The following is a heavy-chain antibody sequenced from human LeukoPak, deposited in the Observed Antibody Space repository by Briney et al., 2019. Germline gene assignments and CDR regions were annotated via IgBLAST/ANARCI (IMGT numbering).Heavy chain of an antibody. Sequence: ASVKVSCKASGYTLTAYYIHWVRQAPGQGLEWMGRINPNSGDTNYAQKFQGRVTMTRDTSINTAYMELSRLRSDDTAVYYCARDLRGYSYYYGMDVWGQGTTVTVSS. CDR1: GYTLTAYY. J-gene: IGHJ6*02. CDR2: INPNSGDT. CDR3: ARDLRGYSYYYGMDV. D-gene: IGHD5-12*01. V-gene: IGHV1-2*06.